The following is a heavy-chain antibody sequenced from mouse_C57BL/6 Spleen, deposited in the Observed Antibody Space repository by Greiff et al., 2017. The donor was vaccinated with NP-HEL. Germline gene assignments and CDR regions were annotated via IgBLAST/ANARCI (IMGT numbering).Heavy chain of an antibody. CDR3: ARWGAQTGTFDY. CDR1: GYTFTDYN. Sequence: VQLKESGPELVKPGASVKMSCKASGYTFTDYNMHWVKQSHGKSLEWIGYINPNNGGTSYNQKFKGKATLTVNKSSSTAYMELRSLTSEDSAVYYCARWGAQTGTFDYWGKGTTLTVSS. CDR2: INPNNGGT. D-gene: IGHD4-1*01. J-gene: IGHJ2*01. V-gene: IGHV1-22*01.